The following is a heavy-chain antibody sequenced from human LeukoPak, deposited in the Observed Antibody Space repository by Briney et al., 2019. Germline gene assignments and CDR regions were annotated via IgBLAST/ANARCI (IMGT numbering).Heavy chain of an antibody. D-gene: IGHD2-15*01. V-gene: IGHV1-2*06. CDR2: INPNSGGT. CDR1: GYTFTGYY. CDR3: TGVDIVVVVAATDAFDI. Sequence: ASVKLSCKASGYTFTGYYMHWVRQAPGQGLEWMGRINPNSGGTNYAQKFQGRVTMTRDTSISTAYMVLSRLRSDDTAVYYCTGVDIVVVVAATDAFDIWGQGTMVTVSS. J-gene: IGHJ3*02.